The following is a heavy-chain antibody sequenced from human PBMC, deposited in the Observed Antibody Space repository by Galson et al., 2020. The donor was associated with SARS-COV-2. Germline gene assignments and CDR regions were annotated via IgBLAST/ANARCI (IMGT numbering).Heavy chain of an antibody. D-gene: IGHD5-12*01. CDR3: ARVVTTYWWYFDL. J-gene: IGHJ2*01. Sequence: SETLSLTCTVSGGSISSGGYYWSWIRQHPGKGLEWIGYIYYSGSTYYNPSRKSRVTISVDTSKNQFSLKLSSVTAADTAVYYCARVVTTYWWYFDLWGRGTLVTVSS. CDR1: GGSISSGGYY. V-gene: IGHV4-31*03. CDR2: IYYSGST.